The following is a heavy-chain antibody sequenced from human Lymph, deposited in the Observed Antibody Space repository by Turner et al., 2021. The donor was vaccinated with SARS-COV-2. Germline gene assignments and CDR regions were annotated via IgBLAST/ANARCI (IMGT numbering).Heavy chain of an antibody. CDR1: GYTFTGSY. Sequence: QVQLVQSGAEVKKPGASVKVSCKASGYTFTGSYMHWVRQAPGQGLEWMGLINPNSGGTNYAQKFQGRVTMTRDTSISAAYMELSRLRSDDTAVYYCARDVERYNDFWSGYSGGYGMDVWGQGTTVTVSS. J-gene: IGHJ6*02. CDR2: INPNSGGT. V-gene: IGHV1-2*02. CDR3: ARDVERYNDFWSGYSGGYGMDV. D-gene: IGHD3-3*01.